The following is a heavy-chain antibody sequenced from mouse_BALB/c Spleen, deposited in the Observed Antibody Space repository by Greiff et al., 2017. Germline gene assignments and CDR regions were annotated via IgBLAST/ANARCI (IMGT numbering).Heavy chain of an antibody. CDR3: ARYGGIRYFDY. CDR1: GYSFTGYN. V-gene: IGHV1S135*01. D-gene: IGHD1-1*01. Sequence: VQLKQSGPELEKPGASVKISCKASGYSFTGYNMNWVKQSHGKGLEWIGNIDPYYGGTSYNQKFKGKATLTVDKSSSTAYMQIKSLTSEDSAVYDRARYGGIRYFDYGGQGTTLTVSS. CDR2: IDPYYGGT. J-gene: IGHJ2*01.